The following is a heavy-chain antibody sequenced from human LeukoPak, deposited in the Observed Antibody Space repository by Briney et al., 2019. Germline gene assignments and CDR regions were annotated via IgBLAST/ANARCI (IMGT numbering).Heavy chain of an antibody. CDR1: GFTVSSNY. Sequence: PGGSLRLSCAASGFTVSSNYMSWVRQAPGKGLEWVSVIYSGGSTYYADSVKGRFTISRDNSKNTLYLQMNGPRAEDTAVYYCARDTTLDYWGQGTLVTVSS. J-gene: IGHJ4*02. V-gene: IGHV3-53*01. CDR3: ARDTTLDY. CDR2: IYSGGST. D-gene: IGHD1-26*01.